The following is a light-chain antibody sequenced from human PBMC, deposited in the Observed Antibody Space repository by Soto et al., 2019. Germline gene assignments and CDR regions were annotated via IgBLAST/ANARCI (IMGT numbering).Light chain of an antibody. CDR1: SSDVGSYNL. Sequence: QSVLTQPASVSGSPGQSITISCTGTSSDVGSYNLVSWYQQHSGKAPKLMIYEVSKRPSGVSNRFSGSKSGNTASLTISGLQAEDEADYYCCSYAGSSTLVVGTGTRSPS. CDR2: EVS. V-gene: IGLV2-23*02. J-gene: IGLJ1*01. CDR3: CSYAGSSTLV.